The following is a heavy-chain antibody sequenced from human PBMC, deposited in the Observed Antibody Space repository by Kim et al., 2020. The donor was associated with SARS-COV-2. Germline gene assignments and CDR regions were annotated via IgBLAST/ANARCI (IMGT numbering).Heavy chain of an antibody. V-gene: IGHV3-33*01. CDR2: K. Sequence: KYYADSVKGRFTISRDNSKNTLYLQMNILRAEDTAVYYCARQVSYYYGMDVWGQGTTVTVSS. J-gene: IGHJ6*02. CDR3: ARQVSYYYGMDV.